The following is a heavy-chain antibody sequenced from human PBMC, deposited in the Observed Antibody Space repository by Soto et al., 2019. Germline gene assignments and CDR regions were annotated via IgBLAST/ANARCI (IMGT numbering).Heavy chain of an antibody. Sequence: GGSLRLSCAASGSTFSSYSMNWVRQAPGKGLEWVSSISSSSSYIYYADSVKGRFTISRDNAKNSLYLQMNSLRAEDTAVYYCALYDFWSGYPAPYGMDVWGQGTTVTVSS. CDR2: ISSSSSYI. J-gene: IGHJ6*02. D-gene: IGHD3-3*01. CDR1: GSTFSSYS. V-gene: IGHV3-21*01. CDR3: ALYDFWSGYPAPYGMDV.